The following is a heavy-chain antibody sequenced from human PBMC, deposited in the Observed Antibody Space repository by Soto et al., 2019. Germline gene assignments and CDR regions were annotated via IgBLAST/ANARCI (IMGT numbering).Heavy chain of an antibody. Sequence: ASVKVSCKASGYTFTSYGISWVRQAPGQGLEWMGWISAYNGNTNYAQKPQGRVTMTTDTSTSTAYMELRSLRSDDTAVYYCARDLHYYDSSASDYWGQGTLVTVSS. J-gene: IGHJ4*02. CDR3: ARDLHYYDSSASDY. CDR1: GYTFTSYG. V-gene: IGHV1-18*01. CDR2: ISAYNGNT. D-gene: IGHD3-22*01.